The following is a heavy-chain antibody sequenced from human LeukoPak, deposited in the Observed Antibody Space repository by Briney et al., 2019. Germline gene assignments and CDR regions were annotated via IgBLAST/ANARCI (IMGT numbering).Heavy chain of an antibody. V-gene: IGHV3-7*03. CDR1: GFTFSSYW. CDR3: AKDVDIVATIPDY. J-gene: IGHJ4*02. CDR2: IKQDGSEK. Sequence: PGGSLRLSCAASGFTFSSYWMSWVRQAPGKGLEWVANIKQDGSEKYYVDSVKGRFTISRDNAKNSLYLQMNSLRAEDTAVYYCAKDVDIVATIPDYWGQGTLVTVSS. D-gene: IGHD5-12*01.